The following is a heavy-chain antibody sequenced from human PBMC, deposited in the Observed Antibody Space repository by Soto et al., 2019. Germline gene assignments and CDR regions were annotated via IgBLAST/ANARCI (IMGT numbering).Heavy chain of an antibody. CDR1: GYTFTSYD. CDR2: MNPNSGNT. Sequence: QVQLVQSGAEVKKPGASVKVSCKASGYTFTSYDINWVRQATGQGLEWMGWMNPNSGNTGYAQKFQGRVTMTRNTSISTAYMELSSLRSKDTAVYYCARGRYDFWSGYYRAPYGMDVWGQGTTVTVSS. CDR3: ARGRYDFWSGYYRAPYGMDV. V-gene: IGHV1-8*01. J-gene: IGHJ6*02. D-gene: IGHD3-3*01.